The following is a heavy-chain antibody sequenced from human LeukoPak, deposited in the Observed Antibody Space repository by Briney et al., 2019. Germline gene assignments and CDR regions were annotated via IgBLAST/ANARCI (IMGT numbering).Heavy chain of an antibody. V-gene: IGHV4-34*01. CDR3: ARSARFLEWLFSQPEKSFDY. CDR2: ISHSGST. CDR1: GGSFSGHY. D-gene: IGHD3-3*01. J-gene: IGHJ4*02. Sequence: SETLSLTCAVYGGSFSGHYWSWIRQPPGKGLEWIGEISHSGSTNYNPSLKSRVTISVDTSKNQFSLKLSSVTAAGTAVYYCARSARFLEWLFSQPEKSFDYWGQGTLVTVSS.